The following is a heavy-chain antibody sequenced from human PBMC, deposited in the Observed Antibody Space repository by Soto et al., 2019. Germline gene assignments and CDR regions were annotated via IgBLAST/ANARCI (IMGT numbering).Heavy chain of an antibody. J-gene: IGHJ4*02. CDR1: GFPFSGYA. Sequence: PGGSLRLSCAASGFPFSGYAIHWVRQAPGKGLEWVAAISFSGNHKYYGDSVRGRFSISRDNAKNTLYLQMNSLRAEDTAVYYCATEHSGHYVLDYWGQGTLVTVSS. D-gene: IGHD3-22*01. CDR2: ISFSGNHK. V-gene: IGHV3-30-3*01. CDR3: ATEHSGHYVLDY.